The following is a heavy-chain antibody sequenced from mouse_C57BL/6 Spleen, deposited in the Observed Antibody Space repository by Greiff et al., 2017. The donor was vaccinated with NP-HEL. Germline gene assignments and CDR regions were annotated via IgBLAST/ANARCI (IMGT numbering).Heavy chain of an antibody. J-gene: IGHJ4*01. V-gene: IGHV1-72*01. Sequence: QVQLKQPGAELVKPGASVKLSCKASGYTFTSYWMHWVKQRPGRGLEWIGRIDPNSGGTKYNEKFKSKATLTVDKPSSTAYMQLSSLTSEDSAVYYCAREGYPYAMDYWGQGTSVTVSS. D-gene: IGHD2-2*01. CDR2: IDPNSGGT. CDR3: AREGYPYAMDY. CDR1: GYTFTSYW.